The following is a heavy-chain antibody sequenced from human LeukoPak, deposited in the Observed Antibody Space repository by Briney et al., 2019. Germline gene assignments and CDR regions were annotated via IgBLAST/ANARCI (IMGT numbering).Heavy chain of an antibody. Sequence: ASVKVSCKASGYTFTSYDINWVRQATGQGLEWMGWMNPNSGNTGYAQKFQGRVTMTRNTSISTAYMELSRLRSDDTAVYYCARDRVGGTNWFDPWGQGTLVTVSS. V-gene: IGHV1-8*01. CDR2: MNPNSGNT. D-gene: IGHD2-15*01. CDR3: ARDRVGGTNWFDP. J-gene: IGHJ5*02. CDR1: GYTFTSYD.